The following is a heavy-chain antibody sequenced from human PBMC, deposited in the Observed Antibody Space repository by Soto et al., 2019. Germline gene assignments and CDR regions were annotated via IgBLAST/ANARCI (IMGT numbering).Heavy chain of an antibody. CDR1: GFTLSSYS. D-gene: IGHD6-6*01. Sequence: EVQLVESGGGLVQPGGSLRLSCAASGFTLSSYSMNWVRQAPGMGLAWVSYISSSSSTIYYADSVKGRFTISRDNAKNSLYLQMNSLRDEDTAVYYCARPEYSSSSYGMDVWGQGTTVTVSS. V-gene: IGHV3-48*02. CDR3: ARPEYSSSSYGMDV. CDR2: ISSSSSTI. J-gene: IGHJ6*02.